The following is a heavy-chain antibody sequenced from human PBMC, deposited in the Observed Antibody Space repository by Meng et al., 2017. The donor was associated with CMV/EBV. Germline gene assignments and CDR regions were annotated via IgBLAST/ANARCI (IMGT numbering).Heavy chain of an antibody. CDR3: ARVGRTSCYDY. V-gene: IGHV4-30-4*08. D-gene: IGHD2-2*01. CDR2: IYYSGST. J-gene: IGHJ4*02. CDR1: GGSISSGDYY. Sequence: QGQLLASGPGLVKSSQTLSPTCTVSGGSISSGDYYWGWIRQPPGKGLEWIGYIYYSGSTYYNPSLKSRVTISVDTSKNQFSLKLSSVTAADTAVYYCARVGRTSCYDYWGQGTLVTVSS.